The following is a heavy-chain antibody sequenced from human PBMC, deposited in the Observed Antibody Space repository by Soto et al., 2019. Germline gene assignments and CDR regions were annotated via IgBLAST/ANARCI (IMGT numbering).Heavy chain of an antibody. CDR2: ISYDGSNK. J-gene: IGHJ3*02. CDR3: AKDPSYYDSALGAFDI. D-gene: IGHD3-22*01. CDR1: GFTFSSYG. Sequence: GGSLRLSCAASGFTFSSYGMHWVRQAPGKGLEWVAVISYDGSNKYYADSVKGRFTISRGNSKNTLYLQMNSLRAEDTAVYYCAKDPSYYDSALGAFDIWGQGTMVTVSS. V-gene: IGHV3-30*18.